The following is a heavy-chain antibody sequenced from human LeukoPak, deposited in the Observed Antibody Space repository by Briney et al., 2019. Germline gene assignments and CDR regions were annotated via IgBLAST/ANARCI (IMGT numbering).Heavy chain of an antibody. D-gene: IGHD5-24*01. CDR1: GFTFSSYS. CDR3: ARLVGMVTTYDI. CDR2: ISSGSRTT. J-gene: IGHJ3*02. Sequence: GGSLRLSCAASGFTFSSYSMNWVRQAPGKGLEWVSYISSGSRTTYYADSVKGRFTISRDNAKNSLYLQINSLRAEDTAVYYCARLVGMVTTYDIWGQGTMVTVSS. V-gene: IGHV3-48*01.